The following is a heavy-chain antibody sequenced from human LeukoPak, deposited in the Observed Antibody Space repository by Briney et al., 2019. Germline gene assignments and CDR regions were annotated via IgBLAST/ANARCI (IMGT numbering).Heavy chain of an antibody. CDR3: ARWIIFNNWFDP. CDR2: ISAYNGNT. D-gene: IGHD3-3*01. CDR1: GYTFFDFG. J-gene: IGHJ5*02. V-gene: IGHV1-18*01. Sequence: ASVKVSCKASGYTFFDFGITWVRQAPGQGLEWMGWISAYNGNTNYAQKFQGRVTMTTDTSTSTAYMELRSLRSDDTAVYYCARWIIFNNWFDPWGQGTLVTVSS.